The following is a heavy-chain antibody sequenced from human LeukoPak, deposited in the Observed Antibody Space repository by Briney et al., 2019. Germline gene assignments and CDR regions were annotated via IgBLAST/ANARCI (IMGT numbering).Heavy chain of an antibody. CDR2: ISSLGTI. Sequence: GGSLRLSCAASGFTFSSYNMNWVRQAPGKGLEWISYISSLGTIYYADSVKGRFTISRDNAKNSLYLQLNSLRAEDTAVYYCARVKIKPFSWPCYDFWGQGTLVTVSS. CDR3: ARVKIKPFSWPCYDF. V-gene: IGHV3-48*04. D-gene: IGHD2-21*01. J-gene: IGHJ4*02. CDR1: GFTFSSYN.